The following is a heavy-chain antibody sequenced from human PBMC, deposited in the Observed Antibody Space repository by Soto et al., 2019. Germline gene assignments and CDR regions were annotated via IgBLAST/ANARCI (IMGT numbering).Heavy chain of an antibody. V-gene: IGHV3-23*01. CDR2: ISGSGGST. CDR3: ERGDYSSSSFLLDY. CDR1: GFTFSSYA. Sequence: GGSLRLSCAASGFTFSSYAMSWVRQAPGKGLEWVSAISGSGGSTYYADSVKGRFTISRDNSKNTLYLQMNSLRAEDTAVYYCERGDYSSSSFLLDYWGQGTLVTVSS. J-gene: IGHJ4*02. D-gene: IGHD6-6*01.